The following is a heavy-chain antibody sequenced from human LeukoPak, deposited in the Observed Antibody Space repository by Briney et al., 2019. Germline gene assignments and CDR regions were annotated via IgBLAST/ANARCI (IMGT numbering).Heavy chain of an antibody. CDR2: INHSGGT. V-gene: IGHV4-34*01. CDR3: ARYVAVAGTIKWFDP. Sequence: SETLSLTCAVYGGSFSGCYWSWIRQPPGKGLEWIGEINHSGGTNYNPSLKSRVTISVDTSKNQCSLKLSSVTAADTAVYYCARYVAVAGTIKWFDPWGQGTLVTVSS. J-gene: IGHJ5*02. D-gene: IGHD6-19*01. CDR1: GGSFSGCY.